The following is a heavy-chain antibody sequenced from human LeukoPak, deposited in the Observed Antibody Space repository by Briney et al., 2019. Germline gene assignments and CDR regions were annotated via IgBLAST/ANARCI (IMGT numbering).Heavy chain of an antibody. Sequence: QPGGSLRLSCAASGFTVSSNYMSWVRQAPGKGLEWVSVIYSGGSTYYADSVKGRFTISRDNSKNTLYLQMNSLRAEDTAVYYCASDRGSGWHPTPSVDYWGQGTLVTVSS. J-gene: IGHJ4*02. D-gene: IGHD6-19*01. CDR2: IYSGGST. V-gene: IGHV3-66*01. CDR3: ASDRGSGWHPTPSVDY. CDR1: GFTVSSNY.